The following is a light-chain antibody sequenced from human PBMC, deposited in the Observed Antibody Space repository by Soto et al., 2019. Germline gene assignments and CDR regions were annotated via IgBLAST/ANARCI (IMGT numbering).Light chain of an antibody. CDR1: QSVGNSY. CDR3: QQWRSSPLS. J-gene: IGKJ4*01. Sequence: EIGLTQSPGTLSLSPGEGATLSCRASQSVGNSYVAWYQKKPGQAPRLLISGTYSRATGIPDRFRGSGSDTDFTLTITSLEPEDFAAYYCQQWRSSPLSFGAGTKIEMK. CDR2: GTY. V-gene: IGKV3-20*01.